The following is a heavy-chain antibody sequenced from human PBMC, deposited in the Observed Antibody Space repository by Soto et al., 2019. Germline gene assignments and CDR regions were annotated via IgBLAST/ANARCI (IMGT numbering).Heavy chain of an antibody. Sequence: SETLSLTCTVSGGSISSGDYYWSWIRQPPGKGLEWIGYIYYSGSTYYNPSLKSRVTISVDTSKNQFSLKLSSVTAADTAVYYCARGRITMVRGVKPKGLFDPWGQGTLVTVS. CDR2: IYYSGST. CDR1: GGSISSGDYY. V-gene: IGHV4-30-4*01. J-gene: IGHJ5*02. D-gene: IGHD3-10*01. CDR3: ARGRITMVRGVKPKGLFDP.